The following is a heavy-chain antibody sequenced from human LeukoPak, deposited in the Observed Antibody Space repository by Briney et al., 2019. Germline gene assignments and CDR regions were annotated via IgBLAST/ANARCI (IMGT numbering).Heavy chain of an antibody. J-gene: IGHJ4*02. D-gene: IGHD3-22*01. CDR2: IKQDGSKK. CDR3: ATPLDYYDTSGYHQGGD. V-gene: IGHV3-7*03. CDR1: GFTFSSYW. Sequence: GGSLRLSCAASGFTFSSYWMTWVRQAPGKGLEWVANIKQDGSKKNYVDSVKGRFTISRDNAKNSLYLQMNSLRAEDTAVYYCATPLDYYDTSGYHQGGDWGQGTLVTVSS.